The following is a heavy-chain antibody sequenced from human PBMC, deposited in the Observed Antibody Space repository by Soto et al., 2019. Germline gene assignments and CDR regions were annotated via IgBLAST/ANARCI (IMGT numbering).Heavy chain of an antibody. CDR1: GGTFSSYA. J-gene: IGHJ6*02. Sequence: GASVKVSCKASGGTFSSYAISWVRQAPGQGLEWMGGIIPIFGTANYAQKFQGRVTITADESTSTAYMELSSLRSEDTAVYYCARPFGAFYYYYGMDVWGQGTTVTVSS. CDR2: IIPIFGTA. CDR3: ARPFGAFYYYYGMDV. V-gene: IGHV1-69*13. D-gene: IGHD3-10*01.